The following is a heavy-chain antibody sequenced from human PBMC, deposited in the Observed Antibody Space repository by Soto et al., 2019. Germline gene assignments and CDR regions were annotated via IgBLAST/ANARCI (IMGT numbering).Heavy chain of an antibody. CDR2: ISSSSSTI. V-gene: IGHV3-48*01. Sequence: EVQLVESGGGLVQRGGSLRLSCAASGLTFSSYSMNWVRQAPGKGLEWVSYISSSSSTIYYADSVKGRFTISRDNAKNSLYLQMNSLIAEDTAVYYCAFGEDSVYYYYGMDVWGQGTTVTVSS. J-gene: IGHJ6*02. CDR3: AFGEDSVYYYYGMDV. D-gene: IGHD2-15*01. CDR1: GLTFSSYS.